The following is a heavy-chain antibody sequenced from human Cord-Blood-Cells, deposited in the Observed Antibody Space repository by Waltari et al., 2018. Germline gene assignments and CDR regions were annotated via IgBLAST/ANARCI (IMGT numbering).Heavy chain of an antibody. CDR2: INHSGST. J-gene: IGHJ6*03. D-gene: IGHD5-12*01. CDR3: ARMVATIEYYYMDV. V-gene: IGHV4-34*01. Sequence: VQLQQWGAGLLKPSETLSLTCAVYGGSFSGYYWSWIRQPPGKGLEWIGEINHSGSTNYNPSLKSRVTISVDTSKNQFSLKLSSVTAADTAVYYCARMVATIEYYYMDVWGKGTTVTVSS. CDR1: GGSFSGYY.